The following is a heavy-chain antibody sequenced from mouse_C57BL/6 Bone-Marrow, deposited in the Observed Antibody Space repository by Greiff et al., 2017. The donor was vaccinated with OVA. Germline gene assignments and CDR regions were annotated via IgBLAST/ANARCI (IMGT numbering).Heavy chain of an antibody. CDR3: ARDYGSSYCAMDY. V-gene: IGHV1-55*01. D-gene: IGHD1-1*01. J-gene: IGHJ4*01. CDR1: GYTFTSYW. CDR2: IYPGSGST. Sequence: QVQLQQPGAELVKPGASVKMSCKASGYTFTSYWITWVKQRPGQGPEWIGDIYPGSGSTNYNEKFKSKATLPVDKSSSTDYMQLSSLTSEDSAVYDCARDYGSSYCAMDYWGQGTSVTVSS.